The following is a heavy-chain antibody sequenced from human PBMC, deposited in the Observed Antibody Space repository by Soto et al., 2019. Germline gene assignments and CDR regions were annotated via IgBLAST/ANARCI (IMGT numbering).Heavy chain of an antibody. CDR2: IYYSGST. CDR1: GGSISSSSYY. J-gene: IGHJ3*02. D-gene: IGHD3-16*02. CDR3: ARDFTPTVTTLLYYDYVWVSYRYGSFDI. Sequence: SETLSLTCTVSGGSISSSSYYWGWIRQPTGKGLEGIGSIYYSGSTYYNPSFKSRVTISVDTSKNPFSLKLSTVTAADSAVYYCARDFTPTVTTLLYYDYVWVSYRYGSFDIWGQGTMVTVSS. V-gene: IGHV4-39*07.